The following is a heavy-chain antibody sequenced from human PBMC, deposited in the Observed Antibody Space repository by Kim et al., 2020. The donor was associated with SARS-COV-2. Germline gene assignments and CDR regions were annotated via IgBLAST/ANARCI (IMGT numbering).Heavy chain of an antibody. D-gene: IGHD2-2*01. CDR3: AKVYCISSSCYRDR. Sequence: YADSVKGRFTISRDNSKNTLFLQMNSLRDEDTAGYYCAKVYCISSSCYRDRWGQGTLVTVSS. V-gene: IGHV3-30*02. J-gene: IGHJ5*02.